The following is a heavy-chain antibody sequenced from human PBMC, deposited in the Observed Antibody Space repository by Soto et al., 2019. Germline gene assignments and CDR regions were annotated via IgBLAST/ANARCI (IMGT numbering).Heavy chain of an antibody. CDR3: NGPLLTGTPGDDAFDI. V-gene: IGHV3-49*04. D-gene: IGHD1-1*01. J-gene: IGHJ3*02. CDR2: IRSKAYGGTT. CDR1: GFTFGDYA. Sequence: GGSLRLSCTASGFTFGDYAMSWVRQAPGKGLEWVGFIRSKAYGGTTEYAASVKGRFTISRDDSKSIAYLQMNSLKTEDTAVYYCNGPLLTGTPGDDAFDIWGQGTMVTVSS.